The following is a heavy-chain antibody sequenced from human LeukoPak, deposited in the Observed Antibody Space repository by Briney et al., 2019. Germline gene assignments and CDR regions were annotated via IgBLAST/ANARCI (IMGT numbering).Heavy chain of an antibody. J-gene: IGHJ6*02. CDR3: ARDAVDTANAV. CDR1: GFTFTTYW. CDR2: INSDGSIT. Sequence: GGSLRLSCAASGFTFTTYWMHWVRQAPGKGLVWVSHINSDGSITSYADSVKGRFTISRDNAKNTLYLQMNSLRAEDTAVYYCARDAVDTANAVWGQGTTVTVPS. D-gene: IGHD5-18*01. V-gene: IGHV3-74*01.